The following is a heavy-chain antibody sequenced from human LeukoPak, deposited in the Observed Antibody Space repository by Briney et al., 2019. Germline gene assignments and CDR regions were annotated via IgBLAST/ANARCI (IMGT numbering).Heavy chain of an antibody. CDR1: GGAFINHA. J-gene: IGHJ1*01. CDR2: IMPVLGTP. CDR3: ATWTRGSGPGFFVH. V-gene: IGHV1-69*13. D-gene: IGHD3-10*01. Sequence: GASVKVSCKASGGAFINHAFNWVRQVPGQGLEWMGGIMPVLGTPTYAQKFQARVTIHADESTTTSYMELSSLRSEDTAMYYCATWTRGSGPGFFVHWGQGTLVTVSS.